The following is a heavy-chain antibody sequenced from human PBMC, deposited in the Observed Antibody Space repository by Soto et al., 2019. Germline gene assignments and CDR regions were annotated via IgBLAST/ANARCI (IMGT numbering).Heavy chain of an antibody. CDR2: ISGDGSST. CDR1: EFTFRSYW. V-gene: IGHV3-74*01. D-gene: IGHD1-7*01. CDR3: ARSLPGTYGAFDL. J-gene: IGHJ3*01. Sequence: EVQLVDSGGGLVQPGGSLRLSCAASEFTFRSYWMHWVRQSPGKGLVWVSRISGDGSSTNYADSVKGGFTISRDNAKKTVYLQIDSLRAEDTAVYYCARSLPGTYGAFDLWGQVTMVTVSS.